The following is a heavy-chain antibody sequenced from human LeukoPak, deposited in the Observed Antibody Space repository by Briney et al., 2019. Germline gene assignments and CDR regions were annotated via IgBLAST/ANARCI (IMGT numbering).Heavy chain of an antibody. V-gene: IGHV3-23*01. D-gene: IGHD2-15*01. Sequence: GGSLRLSCAASGFTFSTYAMSWVRQAPGKGLEWVSSLTNSGGTTFYADSVKGRFTISRDNSKNTLYLQMNSLRADDTAVYYCATRFCSGGSCYGAFDIWGQGTMVTVSS. CDR2: LTNSGGTT. CDR1: GFTFSTYA. J-gene: IGHJ3*02. CDR3: ATRFCSGGSCYGAFDI.